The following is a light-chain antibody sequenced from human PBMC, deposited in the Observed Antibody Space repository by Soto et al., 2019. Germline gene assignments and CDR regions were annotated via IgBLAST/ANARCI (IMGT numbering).Light chain of an antibody. Sequence: QSALTQPASVSGSPGQSITISCTGTSSDVGGYILVSWYQQEHGKAPKLMIYEGSKRPSGVSNRFSGSKSGNTASLTISGLQAEDEAHYYCCSYVGGDTYLIFGGGTKLTVL. CDR1: SSDVGGYIL. CDR2: EGS. V-gene: IGLV2-23*01. J-gene: IGLJ2*01. CDR3: CSYVGGDTYLI.